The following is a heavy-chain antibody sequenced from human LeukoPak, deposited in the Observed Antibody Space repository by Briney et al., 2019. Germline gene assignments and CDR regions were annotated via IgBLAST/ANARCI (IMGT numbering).Heavy chain of an antibody. Sequence: GGSLRLSCAASGFTFSSYWMHWVRQAPGKGLVWVSRIKSDGSNTNYADSVKGRFTISRDNAKNTLYLQMNSLRAEDTAVYYCAGLDWNADYWGQGTLVTVSS. V-gene: IGHV3-74*01. CDR1: GFTFSSYW. J-gene: IGHJ4*02. CDR3: AGLDWNADY. CDR2: IKSDGSNT. D-gene: IGHD1-1*01.